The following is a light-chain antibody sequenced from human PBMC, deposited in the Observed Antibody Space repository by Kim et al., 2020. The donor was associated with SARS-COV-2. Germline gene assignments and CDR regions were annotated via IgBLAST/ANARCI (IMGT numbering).Light chain of an antibody. CDR2: ATS. CDR1: QGIRTF. Sequence: DIQMTQSPSSLSASVGDRVTITCRASQGIRTFVNWYQQKPGKVPKLLISATSILQSGVSSRFSCSGSGTDFTLTISSLQPEDFATYYCQQSYSTPVTFGGGTKVEIK. V-gene: IGKV1-39*01. J-gene: IGKJ4*01. CDR3: QQSYSTPVT.